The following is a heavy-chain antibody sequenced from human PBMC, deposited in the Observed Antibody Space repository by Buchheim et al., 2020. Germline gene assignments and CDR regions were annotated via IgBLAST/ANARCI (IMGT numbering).Heavy chain of an antibody. J-gene: IGHJ6*01. CDR1: GYSFIASD. CDR3: ARGGAAVGYYYGMDV. D-gene: IGHD4-23*01. CDR2: MNPYSGDT. Sequence: QEQLVQSGAEVKKPGASVKVSCKASGYSFIASDVNWVRQVAGQGLEWMGRMNPYSGDTAYEQSFQGRVVMTRNISISTAYMELTSLRSEDTAVYYCARGGAAVGYYYGMDVWGQGTT. V-gene: IGHV1-8*01.